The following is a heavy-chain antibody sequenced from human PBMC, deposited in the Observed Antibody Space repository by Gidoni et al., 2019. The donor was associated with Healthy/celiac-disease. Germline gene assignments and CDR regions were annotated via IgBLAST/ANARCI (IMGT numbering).Heavy chain of an antibody. Sequence: EVQLVESGGGLVKPGGSLRLSCAASGFTFSNARMSWVRQAPGKGLVWVGRIKSKTDGGTTDYAAPVKGRFTISRDDSKNTLYLQMNSLKTEDTAVYYCTTGKLRITIFGVASGREWRDYWGQGTLVTVSS. CDR2: IKSKTDGGTT. CDR3: TTGKLRITIFGVASGREWRDY. CDR1: GFTFSNAR. D-gene: IGHD3-3*01. V-gene: IGHV3-15*01. J-gene: IGHJ4*02.